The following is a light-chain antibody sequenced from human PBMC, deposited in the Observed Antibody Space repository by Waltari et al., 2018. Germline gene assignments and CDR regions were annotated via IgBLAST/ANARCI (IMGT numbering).Light chain of an antibody. Sequence: DAVMIQTPPPLPVTTGRPASTSCKPTHSLLHTDGRTYLYWFLQKPGQPPQLLIYEVSKRFSGVPDRFSGSGSGTDFTLRISRVEAEDVGVYYCMQSLQLSMWTFGQGTKVEIK. CDR1: HSLLHTDGRTY. CDR3: MQSLQLSMWT. V-gene: IGKV2D-29*01. CDR2: EVS. J-gene: IGKJ1*01.